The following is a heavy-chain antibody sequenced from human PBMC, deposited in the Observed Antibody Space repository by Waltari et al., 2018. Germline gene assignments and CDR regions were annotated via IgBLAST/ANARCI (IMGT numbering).Heavy chain of an antibody. J-gene: IGHJ5*02. CDR2: ILPILGIA. D-gene: IGHD4-17*01. V-gene: IGHV1-69*04. Sequence: QVQLVQSGAEVKKPGSSVKVSCKASGGTFSSYAISWVRQAPGQGLEWMGGILPILGIANYAQKFQGRVTITADESTSTAYMELSSLRSEDTAVYYCARGIFGDYDASNWFDPWGQGTLVTVSS. CDR1: GGTFSSYA. CDR3: ARGIFGDYDASNWFDP.